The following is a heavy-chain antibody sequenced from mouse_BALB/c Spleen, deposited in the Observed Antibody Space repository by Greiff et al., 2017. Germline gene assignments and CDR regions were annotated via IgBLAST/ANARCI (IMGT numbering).Heavy chain of an antibody. CDR1: GYAFSSYW. V-gene: IGHV1-80*01. CDR3: TTAVYYGSSPWFAY. J-gene: IGHJ3*01. D-gene: IGHD1-1*01. CDR2: IYPGDGDT. Sequence: VQLQQSGAELVRPGSSVKISCKASGYAFSSYWMNWVKQRPGQGLEWIGQIYPGDGDTSYNQKFKGKAKLTAVTSTSTAYMELSSLTNEDSAVYYCTTAVYYGSSPWFAYWGQGTLVTVSA.